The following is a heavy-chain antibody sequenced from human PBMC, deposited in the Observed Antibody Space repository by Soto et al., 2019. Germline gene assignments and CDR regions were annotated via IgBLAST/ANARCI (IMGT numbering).Heavy chain of an antibody. CDR2: LVGSGDPI. V-gene: IGHV3-23*01. J-gene: IGHJ3*02. CDR1: GFNFTAYA. D-gene: IGHD2-15*01. CDR3: EQDASANNCICEPFDM. Sequence: EVQLLESGGGLVQPGGSLRLSCAASGFNFTAYAMSWVRQAPGKGLEWVSCLVGSGDPIFYAASVRGRFTVSRDNSKNTLFLQMSSLSADDTVIYYGEQDASANNCICEPFDMWGRGTGVTV.